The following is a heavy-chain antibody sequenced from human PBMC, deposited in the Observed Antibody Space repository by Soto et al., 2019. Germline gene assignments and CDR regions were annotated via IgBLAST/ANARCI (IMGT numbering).Heavy chain of an antibody. J-gene: IGHJ5*02. CDR3: AREENYDYVWGSYRSGWFDP. CDR1: GGTFSSYA. CDR2: IIPIFGTA. Sequence: SVKVSCKASGGTFSSYAISWVRQAPGQGLEWMGGIIPIFGTANYAQKFQGRVTITADESTSTAYMELSSLRSEDTAVYYCAREENYDYVWGSYRSGWFDPWGQGTLVTVSS. V-gene: IGHV1-69*13. D-gene: IGHD3-16*02.